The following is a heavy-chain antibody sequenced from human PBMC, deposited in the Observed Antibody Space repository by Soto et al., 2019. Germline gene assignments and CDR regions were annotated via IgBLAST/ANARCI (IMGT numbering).Heavy chain of an antibody. CDR1: CGSISGYY. CDR3: TRDGDGRMTTNPYYYYGMDV. D-gene: IGHD2-21*02. CDR2: VYYSGGA. V-gene: IGHV4-59*01. J-gene: IGHJ6*02. Sequence: SETLSLTCTVSCGSISGYYWSWIRQPPGKGLEWIGNVYYSGGAKYNPSVKRRASISVDTSKNQFSLNLSSVTAADTAVYYCTRDGDGRMTTNPYYYYGMDVWGPGITVTVSS.